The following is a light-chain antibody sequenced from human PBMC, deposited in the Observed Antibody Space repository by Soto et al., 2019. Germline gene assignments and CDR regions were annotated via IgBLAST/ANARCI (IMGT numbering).Light chain of an antibody. V-gene: IGLV1-47*02. J-gene: IGLJ1*01. CDR3: AAWDDSLSGYYV. Sequence: QSVLTLPPSASGTPGQRVTISCSGSSSNIGSNYVYWYQQLPGTAPKLLIYSNNQRPSGVPDRFSGSKSGTSASLAISGLRSEDEADYYCAAWDDSLSGYYVFGTGTKVTVL. CDR1: SSNIGSNY. CDR2: SNN.